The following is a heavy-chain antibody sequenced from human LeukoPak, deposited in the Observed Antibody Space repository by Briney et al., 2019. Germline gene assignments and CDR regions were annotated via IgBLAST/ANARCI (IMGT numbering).Heavy chain of an antibody. CDR1: GFTFSSYG. CDR2: IWYDGSNK. V-gene: IGHV3-33*01. D-gene: IGHD2-21*02. Sequence: PGRSLRLSCAASGFTFSSYGMHWVRQAPGKGLEWVAVIWYDGSNKYYADSVKGRFTISRDNSKNTLYLQMNSLSAEDTAVYYCARVYCGGDCSSFQHWGQGTLVTVSS. J-gene: IGHJ1*01. CDR3: ARVYCGGDCSSFQH.